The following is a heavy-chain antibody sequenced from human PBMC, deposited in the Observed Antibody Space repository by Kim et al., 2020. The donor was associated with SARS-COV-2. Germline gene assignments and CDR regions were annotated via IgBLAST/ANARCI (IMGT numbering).Heavy chain of an antibody. D-gene: IGHD3-3*02. CDR2: FFSNGDT. V-gene: IGHV4-39*01. CDR1: GGSINSNHY. J-gene: IGHJ5*02. CDR3: ARLERSPNPSSIDP. Sequence: SETLSLTCTVSGGSINSNHYWGWIRQPPGKGLEWIGSFFSNGDTSHNPSLRGRVTISVDTSKNEFSLRLTSVTAADTAVYYCARLERSPNPSSIDPWGQGTLVTVSS.